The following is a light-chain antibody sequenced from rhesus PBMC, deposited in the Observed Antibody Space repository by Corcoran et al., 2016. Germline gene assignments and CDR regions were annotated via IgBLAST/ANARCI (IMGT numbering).Light chain of an antibody. CDR2: KAA. Sequence: DIQMTQSPSSLSASVGDTVTITFRASQGISSWLAWYQQKPGKSPKLLFYKAASLQSGVPSRFSGSGSGTDFTLTINSLQSEDFATYYCQQYNSRPFTFGPGTKLDIK. CDR3: QQYNSRPFT. J-gene: IGKJ3*01. V-gene: IGKV1-22*01. CDR1: QGISSW.